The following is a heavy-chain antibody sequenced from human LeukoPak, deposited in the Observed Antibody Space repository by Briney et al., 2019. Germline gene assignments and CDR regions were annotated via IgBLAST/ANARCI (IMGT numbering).Heavy chain of an antibody. V-gene: IGHV1-2*02. Sequence: ASVKVSCKASGYTFTGYFIHWVRQAPGQGLEWMGWINPNSGGTNYAQKFQGRVTMTRDTSISTAYMELSRLRSDDTAVYYCARDLSMVRGVIIGLPTLGAGDYWGQGALVTVSS. CDR2: INPNSGGT. J-gene: IGHJ4*02. CDR3: ARDLSMVRGVIIGLPTLGAGDY. CDR1: GYTFTGYF. D-gene: IGHD3-10*01.